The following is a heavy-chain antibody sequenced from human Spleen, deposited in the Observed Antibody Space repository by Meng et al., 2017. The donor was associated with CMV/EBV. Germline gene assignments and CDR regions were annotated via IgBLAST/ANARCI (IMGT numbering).Heavy chain of an antibody. CDR1: GGSISTTNW. CDR2: IYHSGST. V-gene: IGHV4-4*01. CDR3: ARDLLTGGLRHFDD. J-gene: IGHJ4*02. D-gene: IGHD3-10*01. Sequence: SGGSISTTNWWRWVRQTPGKGLEWIGEIYHSGSTNYNPSLKSRITMSVDKSKNQFSLKLTSVTAADTAIYFCARDLLTGGLRHFDDWGQGILVTVSS.